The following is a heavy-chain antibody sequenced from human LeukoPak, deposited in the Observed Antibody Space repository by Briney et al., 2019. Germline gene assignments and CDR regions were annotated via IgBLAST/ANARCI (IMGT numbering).Heavy chain of an antibody. CDR3: ARGTAMVKTHPFDY. J-gene: IGHJ4*02. CDR2: IYYSGST. D-gene: IGHD5-18*01. V-gene: IGHV4-59*01. CDR1: GGSISSYY. Sequence: SETLSLTCTASGGSISSYYWSWIRQPPGKGLEWIGYIYYSGSTNYNPSLKSRVTISVDASKNQFSLELSSVTAADTAVYYCARGTAMVKTHPFDYWGQGTLVTVSS.